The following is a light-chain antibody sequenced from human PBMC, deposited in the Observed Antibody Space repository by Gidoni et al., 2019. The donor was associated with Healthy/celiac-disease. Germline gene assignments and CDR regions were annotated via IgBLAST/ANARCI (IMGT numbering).Light chain of an antibody. CDR2: DDS. Sequence: SYVLTQPTSASVAPGKTASITCGGNNIGSKSVHWYQQKPGQAPVLVVYDDSDRPSGIPERFSGSNSGNTATLTISRVEAGDEADYYCQVWDSSSDHVVFGGGTKLTVL. V-gene: IGLV3-21*03. CDR3: QVWDSSSDHVV. J-gene: IGLJ2*01. CDR1: NIGSKS.